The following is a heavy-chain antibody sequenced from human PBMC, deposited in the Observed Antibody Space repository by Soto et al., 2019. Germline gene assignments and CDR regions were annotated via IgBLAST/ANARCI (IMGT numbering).Heavy chain of an antibody. CDR1: GYTFINYY. D-gene: IGHD1-26*01. CDR2: INPNGGST. V-gene: IGHV1-46*01. Sequence: QVQLVQSGAEVKKPGASVKVSCKASGYTFINYYMHWVRQAPGQGLEWMGIINPNGGSTTYAQKFQCTVTLTGYTSANTANMGLSRLSTEYTAVYYWAREKWVVRRNDPFDIWGQGTMVTVPS. CDR3: AREKWVVRRNDPFDI. J-gene: IGHJ3*02.